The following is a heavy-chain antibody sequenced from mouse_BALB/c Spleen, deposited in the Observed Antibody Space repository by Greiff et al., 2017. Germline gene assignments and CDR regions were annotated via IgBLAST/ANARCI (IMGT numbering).Heavy chain of an antibody. CDR3: ARWVLRSYYAMDY. Sequence: VQLQQSGAELVKPGASVKLSCTASGFNIKDTYMHWVKQRPEQGLEWIGRIDPANGNTKYDPKFQGKATITADTSSNTAYLQLSSLTSEDTAVYYCARWVLRSYYAMDYWGQGTSVTVSS. CDR2: IDPANGNT. J-gene: IGHJ4*01. V-gene: IGHV14-3*02. CDR1: GFNIKDTY. D-gene: IGHD1-1*01.